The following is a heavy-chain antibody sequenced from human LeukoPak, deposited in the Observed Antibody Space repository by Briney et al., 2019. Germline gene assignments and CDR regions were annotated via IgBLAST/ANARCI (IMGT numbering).Heavy chain of an antibody. CDR2: IYYSGST. J-gene: IGHJ6*02. CDR3: ARDQGGLYYYDSSGALLPGYGMDV. Sequence: SETLSLTCTVSGGSISSYYWSWIRQPPGKGLEWIGYIYYSGSTNYNPFLKSRVTISVDTSKNQFSLKLSSVTAADTAVYYCARDQGGLYYYDSSGALLPGYGMDVWGQGTTVTVSS. D-gene: IGHD3-22*01. V-gene: IGHV4-59*01. CDR1: GGSISSYY.